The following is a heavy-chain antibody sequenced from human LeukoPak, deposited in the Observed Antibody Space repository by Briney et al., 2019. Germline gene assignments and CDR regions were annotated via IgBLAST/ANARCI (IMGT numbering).Heavy chain of an antibody. CDR2: ISWNSGSI. V-gene: IGHV3-9*01. D-gene: IGHD6-19*01. CDR3: AREGWIAVAGSSFDY. Sequence: GGSLRLSCAASGFTFDDYAMHWVRQAPGKGLEWVSGISWNSGSIGYADSVKGRFTISRDNAKNSLYLQMNSLRAEDTAMYYCAREGWIAVAGSSFDYWGQGTLVTVSS. J-gene: IGHJ4*02. CDR1: GFTFDDYA.